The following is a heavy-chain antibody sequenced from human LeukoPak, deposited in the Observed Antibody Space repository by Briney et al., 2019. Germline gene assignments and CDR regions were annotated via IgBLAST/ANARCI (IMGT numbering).Heavy chain of an antibody. CDR1: GFTFHDYA. CDR3: AKLSSYSSPSY. J-gene: IGHJ4*02. V-gene: IGHV3-23*01. CDR2: VSGTGGST. D-gene: IGHD6-6*01. Sequence: GGSLRLSCAASGFTFHDYAMHWVRQAPGKGLEWVSAVSGTGGSTYYANSVKGRFTISRDNSKNTVYLQMNSLRVEDTAVYYCAKLSSYSSPSYWGQGTLVSVSS.